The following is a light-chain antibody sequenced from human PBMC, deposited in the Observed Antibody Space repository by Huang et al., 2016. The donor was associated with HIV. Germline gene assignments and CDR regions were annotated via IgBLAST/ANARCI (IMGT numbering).Light chain of an antibody. V-gene: IGKV1-39*01. CDR2: QAS. CDR1: QSIGYY. CDR3: QQTYNTPRT. J-gene: IGKJ3*01. Sequence: DIQLTQSPSSLSASIGDRITITCRASQSIGYYLNWYQQRPGKAPRLLVYQASSLHTGVPARFTGSGSGTDFTLTITSLQAEDFATYYCQQTYNTPRTFGPGTKVDVK.